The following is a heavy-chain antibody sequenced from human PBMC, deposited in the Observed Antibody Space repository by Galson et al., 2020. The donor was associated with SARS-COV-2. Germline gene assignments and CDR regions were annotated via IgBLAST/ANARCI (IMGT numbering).Heavy chain of an antibody. D-gene: IGHD3-10*01. CDR3: ARHLRTMDRGIITTYYYYAMDV. CDR2: IYPSGTT. J-gene: IGHJ6*02. V-gene: IGHV4-4*09. CDR1: GGSINNYY. Sequence: ASETLSLTCGVSGGSINNYYWSWVRQPPGKGPEWHGYIYPSGTTSSTPSLGSRVTISVDASRSQIFLTLTSVTAADTAVYYCARHLRTMDRGIITTYYYYAMDVWGQGTKVTVSS.